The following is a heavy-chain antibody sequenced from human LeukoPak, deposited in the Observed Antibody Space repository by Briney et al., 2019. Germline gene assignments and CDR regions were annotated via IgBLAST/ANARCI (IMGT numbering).Heavy chain of an antibody. V-gene: IGHV3-30*01. Sequence: GGSLRLSCAASGFTFSSYAMHWVRQAPGKGPEWVAVISYDGSNKYYADSVKGRFTISRDNSKNTLYLQMNSLRAEDTAVYYCARDGRAAAGDYWGQGTLVTVSS. CDR1: GFTFSSYA. CDR2: ISYDGSNK. D-gene: IGHD6-13*01. J-gene: IGHJ4*02. CDR3: ARDGRAAAGDY.